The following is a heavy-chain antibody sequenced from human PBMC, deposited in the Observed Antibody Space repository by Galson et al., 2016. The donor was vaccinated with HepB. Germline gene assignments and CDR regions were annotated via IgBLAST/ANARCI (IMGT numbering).Heavy chain of an antibody. CDR1: GGSISSTGYY. J-gene: IGHJ4*02. D-gene: IGHD2-15*01. V-gene: IGHV4-39*02. Sequence: SETLSLTCSVSGGSISSTGYYWGWIRQPPGKGLEWIGTIYYSGSTYYNPSLKSRVTISVDTSKNHFSLRLSSVTAADTAVYFCARDNLLRGVVTTQTYFDHWGQGTLVTVSS. CDR3: ARDNLLRGVVTTQTYFDH. CDR2: IYYSGST.